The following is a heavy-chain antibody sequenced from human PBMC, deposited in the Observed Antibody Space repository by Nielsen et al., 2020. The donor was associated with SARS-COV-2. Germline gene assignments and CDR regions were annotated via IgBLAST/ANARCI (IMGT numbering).Heavy chain of an antibody. CDR2: IKVDGSEK. J-gene: IGHJ4*02. Sequence: GESLKISCAASGFTFSSYWMNWVRQAPGKGLEWVANIKVDGSEKYYVDSVKGRFTISRDNAKKSLYLEMNSLRAEDTAVYYCARGRYGDYWGQGTLVTVSS. V-gene: IGHV3-7*03. CDR1: GFTFSSYW. CDR3: ARGRYGDY. D-gene: IGHD4-17*01.